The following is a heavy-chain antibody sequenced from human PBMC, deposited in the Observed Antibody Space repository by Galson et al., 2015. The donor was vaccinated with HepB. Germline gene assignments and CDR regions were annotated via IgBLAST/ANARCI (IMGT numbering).Heavy chain of an antibody. CDR1: GFTFSSYG. J-gene: IGHJ4*02. CDR3: AKDEYYYDSSGYYPLGIDY. CDR2: ISYDGSNK. Sequence: SLRLSCAASGFTFSSYGMHWVRQAPGKGLEWVAVISYDGSNKYYADSVKGRFTISRDNSKNTLYLQMNSLRAEDTAVYYCAKDEYYYDSSGYYPLGIDYWGQGTLVTVSS. V-gene: IGHV3-30*18. D-gene: IGHD3-22*01.